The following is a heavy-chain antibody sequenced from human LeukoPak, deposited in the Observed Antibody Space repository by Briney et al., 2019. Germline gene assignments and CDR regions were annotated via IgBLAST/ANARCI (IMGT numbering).Heavy chain of an antibody. V-gene: IGHV3-23*01. J-gene: IGHJ4*02. CDR1: GFTFRSYA. Sequence: GASLRLSCAASGFTFRSYAMCWVRQAPGKGPEWVSGITESGDITYYADSVQGRFIISRDNSKNTLSLQMSSLRVEDTATYYCAKYCSGVTCSGYWGQGTVVTVSS. D-gene: IGHD2-15*01. CDR3: AKYCSGVTCSGY. CDR2: ITESGDIT.